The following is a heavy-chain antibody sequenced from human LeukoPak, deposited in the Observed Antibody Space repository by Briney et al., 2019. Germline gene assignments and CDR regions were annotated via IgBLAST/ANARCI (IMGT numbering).Heavy chain of an antibody. Sequence: GASVKVSCKASGGTFSSYAISWVRQAPGQWLEWMGWINTNTGNPTYAQGFTGRFVFSLDTSVSTAYLQISSLKAEDTAVYYCARDLPRIWFGELASDYWGQGTLVTVSS. CDR2: INTNTGNP. J-gene: IGHJ4*02. V-gene: IGHV7-4-1*02. D-gene: IGHD3-10*01. CDR1: GGTFSSYA. CDR3: ARDLPRIWFGELASDY.